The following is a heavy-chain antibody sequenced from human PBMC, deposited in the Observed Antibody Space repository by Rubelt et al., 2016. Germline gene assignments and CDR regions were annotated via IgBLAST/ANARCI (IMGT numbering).Heavy chain of an antibody. Sequence: QVQLQESGPGLVKPSQTLSLTCAVSGGSITTPGYFYSWIRHHPGEGLEWIGSIYYNGSPQYNPSLKSRATISISTSKNQCSLLRRSVTAADTSVYYCARHSVAQNWFDPWGQGALVTVSS. CDR3: ARHSVAQNWFDP. J-gene: IGHJ5*02. CDR2: IYYNGSP. V-gene: IGHV4-39*01. CDR1: GGSITTPGYF.